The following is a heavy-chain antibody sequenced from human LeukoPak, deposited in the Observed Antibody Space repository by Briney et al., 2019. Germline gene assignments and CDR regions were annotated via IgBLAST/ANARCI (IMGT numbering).Heavy chain of an antibody. CDR2: IYYSGST. D-gene: IGHD6-6*01. CDR3: ARRGSSSSLDY. CDR1: GXSISSYY. J-gene: IGHJ4*02. V-gene: IGHV4-59*08. Sequence: SETLSLTCTVSGXSISSYYWSWIRQPPGKGLEWIGYIYYSGSTNYNPSLKSRVTISVDTSKNQFSLKLSSVTAADTAVYYCARRGSSSSLDYWGQGTLVTVSS.